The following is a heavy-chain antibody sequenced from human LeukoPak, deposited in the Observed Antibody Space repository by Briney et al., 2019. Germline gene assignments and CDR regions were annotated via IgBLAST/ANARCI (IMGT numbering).Heavy chain of an antibody. V-gene: IGHV4-59*01. J-gene: IGHJ5*02. Sequence: PSETLSLTCTVSGVSISSYYWSWLRQPPGKGLEWMGYIYYSGSTNYNPSLKSRVTISVDTSKNQFSLKLSSVTAADTAVYYCARVTWYAGRTSRFDPWGQGTLVTVSS. CDR3: ARVTWYAGRTSRFDP. D-gene: IGHD6-13*01. CDR1: GVSISSYY. CDR2: IYYSGST.